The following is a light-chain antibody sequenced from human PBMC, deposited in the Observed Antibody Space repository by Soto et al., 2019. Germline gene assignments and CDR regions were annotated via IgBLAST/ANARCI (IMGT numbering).Light chain of an antibody. CDR2: DAS. CDR1: QSVSSY. J-gene: IGKJ2*01. Sequence: EIVLTQSPATLSLSPGERATLSCRASQSVSSYLAWYQQKPGQAPRLLIYDASNRATGIPARFSGSGSGTDFTLTISSLEPEDFAVYYCQQRRNWPYTVGQGTKLEIK. CDR3: QQRRNWPYT. V-gene: IGKV3-11*01.